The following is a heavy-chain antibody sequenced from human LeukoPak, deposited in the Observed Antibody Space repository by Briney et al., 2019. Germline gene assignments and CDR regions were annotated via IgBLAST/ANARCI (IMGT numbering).Heavy chain of an antibody. D-gene: IGHD2-2*01. CDR3: ARDRYCSSTSCNWFDP. Sequence: ASVKVSCKASGYTFTSYGISWVRQAPGQGLEWMGWISAYNGNTNYAQKLQGRVTMTTDTSTSTAYMELRSLRSDDTAVYYCARDRYCSSTSCNWFDPWGQGTLATVSS. V-gene: IGHV1-18*01. CDR1: GYTFTSYG. CDR2: ISAYNGNT. J-gene: IGHJ5*02.